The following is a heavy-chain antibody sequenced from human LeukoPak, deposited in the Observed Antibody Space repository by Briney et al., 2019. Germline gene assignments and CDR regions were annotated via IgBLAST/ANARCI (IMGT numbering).Heavy chain of an antibody. CDR2: IYTSGST. CDR3: ARPGYSYGYLVDAFDI. V-gene: IGHV4-61*02. D-gene: IGHD5-18*01. CDR1: GGSISSGSYY. J-gene: IGHJ3*02. Sequence: SQTLSLTCTVSGGSISSGSYYWSWIRQPAGKGLEWIGRIYTSGSTNYNPSLKSRVTISVDTSKNQFSLKLSSVTAADTAVYYCARPGYSYGYLVDAFDIWGQGTIVTVSS.